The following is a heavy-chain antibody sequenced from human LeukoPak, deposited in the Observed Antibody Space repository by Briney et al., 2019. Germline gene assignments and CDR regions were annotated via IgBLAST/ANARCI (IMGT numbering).Heavy chain of an antibody. Sequence: SVKVSCKASGGTFSSYAISWVRQAPGQGLEWMGRIIPIFGTANCAQKFQGRVTITTDESTSTAYMELSSLRSEDTAVYYCARDPQQPDERGNYYYYYYMDVWGKGTTVTVSS. CDR3: ARDPQQPDERGNYYYYYYMDV. J-gene: IGHJ6*03. D-gene: IGHD6-13*01. CDR2: IIPIFGTA. CDR1: GGTFSSYA. V-gene: IGHV1-69*05.